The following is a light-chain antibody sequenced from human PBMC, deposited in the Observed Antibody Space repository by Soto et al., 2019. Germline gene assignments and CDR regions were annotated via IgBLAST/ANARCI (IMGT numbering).Light chain of an antibody. V-gene: IGKV3-15*01. J-gene: IGKJ1*01. Sequence: EIVMTQSPATLSVSPGERATLSCRASQSVGTYLAWYQQKPGQAPRLLIYSASTRATGIPARFSGSGSGTEFTLPISSLQSEDFAIYYCQEYDDWPPWTFGQGTRVEVK. CDR1: QSVGTY. CDR2: SAS. CDR3: QEYDDWPPWT.